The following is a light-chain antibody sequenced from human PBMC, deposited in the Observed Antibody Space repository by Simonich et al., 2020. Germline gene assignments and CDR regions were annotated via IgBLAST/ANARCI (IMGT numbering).Light chain of an antibody. CDR1: SSDVGVYNY. CDR2: YVS. V-gene: IGLV2-14*01. J-gene: IGLJ2*01. Sequence: QPALTTPASVSGSPGQSITISCTGTSSDVGVYNYGSWYQPHPGKAPKLMIYYVSKRPSVVMNRFSGSKSGNTDSRTISGLEAEDEDDYSCSSYTSSSHVVFGGGTKLTVL. CDR3: SSYTSSSHVV.